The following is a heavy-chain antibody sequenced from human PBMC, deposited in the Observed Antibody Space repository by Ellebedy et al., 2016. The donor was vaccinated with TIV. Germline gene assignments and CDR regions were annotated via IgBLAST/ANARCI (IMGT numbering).Heavy chain of an antibody. J-gene: IGHJ3*02. D-gene: IGHD6-13*01. V-gene: IGHV3-33*01. CDR1: GFTFSSYG. Sequence: GGSLRLSXAASGFTFSSYGMHWVRQAPGKGLEWVAVIWYDGSNKYYTDSVKGRFTISRDNSKNTLYLQMNSLGAEDTAVYYCARGSVATIGKAFDIWGQGTMVTVSS. CDR3: ARGSVATIGKAFDI. CDR2: IWYDGSNK.